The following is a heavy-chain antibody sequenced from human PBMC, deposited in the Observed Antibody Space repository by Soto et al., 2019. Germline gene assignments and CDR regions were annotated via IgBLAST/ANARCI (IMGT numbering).Heavy chain of an antibody. CDR2: IIPMFATP. Sequence: QLVQSGAEVKKPGSSVKVSCKTSGGTFRNYNIGWVRQAPGQGLEWMGGIIPMFATPHYAQKFQGRVTITADASTNTAYMELSSLRSEDTAVYYCARELVNMARGWFDPLGHGTRVTVSS. J-gene: IGHJ5*02. V-gene: IGHV1-69*01. CDR3: ARELVNMARGWFDP. D-gene: IGHD3-3*01. CDR1: GGTFRNYN.